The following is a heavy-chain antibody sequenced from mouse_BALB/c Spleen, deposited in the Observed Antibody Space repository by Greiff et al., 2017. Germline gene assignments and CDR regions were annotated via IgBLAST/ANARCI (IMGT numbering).Heavy chain of an antibody. CDR1: GFSLTSYG. CDR2: IWGDGST. CDR3: ARGRYDEKVWFAY. D-gene: IGHD2-14*01. J-gene: IGHJ3*01. Sequence: QVQLQQSGPSLVQPSQSLSITCTVSGFSLTSYGVNWVRQPPGKGLAWLGMIWGDGSTDYNSALKSRLSISKDNSKSQVFLKMNSLQTDDTARYYCARGRYDEKVWFAYWGQGTLVTVSA. V-gene: IGHV2-6-7*01.